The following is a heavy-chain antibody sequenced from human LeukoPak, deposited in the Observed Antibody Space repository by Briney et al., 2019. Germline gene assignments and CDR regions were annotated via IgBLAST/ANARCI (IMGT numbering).Heavy chain of an antibody. J-gene: IGHJ4*02. CDR2: IIPIFGTA. V-gene: IGHV1-69*13. CDR3: ARARIHIYYDSSGPLGY. CDR1: GGTFSSYA. Sequence: AVKVSCKASGGTFSSYAISWVRQAPGQGLEWMGGIIPIFGTANYAQKFQGRVTITADESTSTAYMELSSLRSEDTAVYYCARARIHIYYDSSGPLGYWGQGTLVIVSS. D-gene: IGHD3-22*01.